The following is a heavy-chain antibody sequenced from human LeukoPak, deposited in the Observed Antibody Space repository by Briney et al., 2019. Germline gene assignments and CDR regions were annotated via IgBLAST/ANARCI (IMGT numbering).Heavy chain of an antibody. J-gene: IGHJ4*02. Sequence: SETLSLTCTVSGGSISSGSYYWSWIRQPAGKGLEWIGRIYTSGSTNYNPSLKSRVTISVDTSKNQFSLKLSSVTAADTAVYYCARVRYDFWSGYYPQYYFDYWGQGTLVTVSS. D-gene: IGHD3-3*01. V-gene: IGHV4-61*02. CDR3: ARVRYDFWSGYYPQYYFDY. CDR1: GGSISSGSYY. CDR2: IYTSGST.